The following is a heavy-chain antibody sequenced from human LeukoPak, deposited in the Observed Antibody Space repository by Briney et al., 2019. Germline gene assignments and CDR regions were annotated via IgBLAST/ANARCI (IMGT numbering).Heavy chain of an antibody. V-gene: IGHV1-18*01. Sequence: ASVKVSCKASGYTFTSYGISWVRQAPGQGLEWMGWISAYNGNTSYAQKLQGRVTMTTDTSTSTAYMELRSLRSDDTAVYYCARDHVIVGDDAFDIWGQGTMVTVSS. D-gene: IGHD3-22*01. J-gene: IGHJ3*02. CDR3: ARDHVIVGDDAFDI. CDR2: ISAYNGNT. CDR1: GYTFTSYG.